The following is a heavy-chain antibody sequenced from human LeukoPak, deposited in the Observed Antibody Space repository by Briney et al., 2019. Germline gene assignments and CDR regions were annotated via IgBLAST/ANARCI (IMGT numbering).Heavy chain of an antibody. V-gene: IGHV4-59*01. D-gene: IGHD6-13*01. J-gene: IGHJ4*02. CDR3: AIMVSSWGKYYFDY. Sequence: SETLSLTCTVSGGSISSYYWSWIRQPPGKGLEWIGYIYYSGSTNYNPSLKSRVTISVDTSKNQFSLKLSSVTAADTAVYYCAIMVSSWGKYYFDYWGQGTLVTVSS. CDR2: IYYSGST. CDR1: GGSISSYY.